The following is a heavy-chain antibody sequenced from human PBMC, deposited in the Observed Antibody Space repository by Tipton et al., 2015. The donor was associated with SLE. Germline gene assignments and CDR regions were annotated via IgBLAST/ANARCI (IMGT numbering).Heavy chain of an antibody. V-gene: IGHV3-20*04. D-gene: IGHD4-17*01. J-gene: IGHJ6*03. CDR3: ARDWTVTYYHMNV. CDR1: GFTFEDYG. CDR2: INWNGGRT. Sequence: QLVQSGGGVVRPGGSLRLSCVASGFTFEDYGMSWVRHSPGKGLEWVSGINWNGGRTAYVDSVRGRFTISRDNTKNSLYLQMDRLRAEDTAFYYCARDWTVTYYHMNVWGKGTTVTVSS.